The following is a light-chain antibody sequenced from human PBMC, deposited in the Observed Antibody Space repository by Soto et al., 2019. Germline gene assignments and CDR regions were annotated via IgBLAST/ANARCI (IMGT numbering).Light chain of an antibody. J-gene: IGLJ2*01. V-gene: IGLV1-44*01. CDR1: SSNIGSNT. CDR3: AAWDDSLNGPHVV. Sequence: QYVLTQPPSASGTPGQRVTISCSGSSSNIGSNTVNWYQQLPGTAPKLLIYSNNQRPSGVPDRFSGSKSGTSASLAISGLQSEDEADYYGAAWDDSLNGPHVVFGGGTKLTVL. CDR2: SNN.